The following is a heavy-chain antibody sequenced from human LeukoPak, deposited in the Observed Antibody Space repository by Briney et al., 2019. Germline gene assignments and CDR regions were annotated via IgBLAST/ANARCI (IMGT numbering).Heavy chain of an antibody. V-gene: IGHV4-59*01. CDR3: ARGGGYSYGYYFDY. J-gene: IGHJ4*02. CDR2: IYYSGIT. CDR1: GVSISSYY. D-gene: IGHD5-18*01. Sequence: SETLSLTCTVSGVSISSYYWICIRQPPGKGLECRGYIYYSGITNYNPSLKIRVTLSGDMSKNQFSLKLSCVTAGSKAVYYCARGGGYSYGYYFDYWGQGTLVTVSS.